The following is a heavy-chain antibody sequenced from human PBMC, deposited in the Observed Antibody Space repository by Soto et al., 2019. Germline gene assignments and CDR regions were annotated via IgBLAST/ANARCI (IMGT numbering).Heavy chain of an antibody. CDR3: AGQWLVRGYTEGTRDRKGMDV. CDR2: IDPSDSYS. Sequence: GESLKISCKGPGYSFTNYWINWVRQMPGKGLEWMGRIDPSDSYSNYSPSFQGHVTISADKSISTAYLQWSSLKASDSAMYYCAGQWLVRGYTEGTRDRKGMDVWGQGTTVTVSS. V-gene: IGHV5-10-1*01. CDR1: GYSFTNYW. J-gene: IGHJ6*02. D-gene: IGHD6-19*01.